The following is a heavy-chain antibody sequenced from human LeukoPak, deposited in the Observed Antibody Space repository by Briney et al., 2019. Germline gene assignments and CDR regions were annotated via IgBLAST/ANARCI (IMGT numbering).Heavy chain of an antibody. CDR2: INHSGST. CDR3: ASLSEGSSRDY. V-gene: IGHV4-34*01. D-gene: IGHD6-13*01. Sequence: SETLSLTCAVYGGSFSGYYWSWIRQPPGKGLEWIGDINHSGSTTCNPPPKSRVSTSVDTSKYKFPLKLSSVTAAETAVYYCASLSEGSSRDYWGQGTLVTVSS. J-gene: IGHJ4*02. CDR1: GGSFSGYY.